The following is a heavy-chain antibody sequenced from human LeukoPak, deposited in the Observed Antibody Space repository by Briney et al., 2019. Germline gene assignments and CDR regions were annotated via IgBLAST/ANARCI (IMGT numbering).Heavy chain of an antibody. V-gene: IGHV3-30*02. Sequence: GGSLRLSCAASGFTFSSYGMHWVRQAPGKGLEWVAFIRYDGSNKYYADSVKGRFTISRDNSKNTLYLQMNSQRAEDTAVYYCALPPDSSLDYWGQGTLVTVSS. CDR3: ALPPDSSLDY. D-gene: IGHD6-13*01. CDR1: GFTFSSYG. CDR2: IRYDGSNK. J-gene: IGHJ4*02.